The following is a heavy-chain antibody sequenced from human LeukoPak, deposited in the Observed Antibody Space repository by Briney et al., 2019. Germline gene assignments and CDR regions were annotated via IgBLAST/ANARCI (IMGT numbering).Heavy chain of an antibody. CDR3: AGLYGDFYFDY. CDR2: INHSGST. V-gene: IGHV4-34*01. J-gene: IGHJ4*02. CDR1: GGSFSGYY. D-gene: IGHD4-17*01. Sequence: SETLSLTCAIYGGSFSGYYWSWIRQPPGKGLEWIGEINHSGSTNYNPSLKSRVTISVDTSKNQFSLKLSSVTAADTAVYYCAGLYGDFYFDYWGQGTLVTVSS.